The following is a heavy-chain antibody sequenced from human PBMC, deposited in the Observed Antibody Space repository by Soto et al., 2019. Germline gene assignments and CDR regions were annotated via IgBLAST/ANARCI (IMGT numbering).Heavy chain of an antibody. J-gene: IGHJ6*02. CDR1: GYTFTSYY. V-gene: IGHV1-46*01. CDR2: INPSGGST. D-gene: IGHD3-9*01. Sequence: ASVKVSCKASGYTFTSYYMHWVRQAPGQGLEWMGIINPSGGSTSYAQKFQGRVTMTRDTSTSTVYMELSSLRSEDTAVYYCARTYYDILTGSGLGPYYYYGMDVWGQGTTVTVSS. CDR3: ARTYYDILTGSGLGPYYYYGMDV.